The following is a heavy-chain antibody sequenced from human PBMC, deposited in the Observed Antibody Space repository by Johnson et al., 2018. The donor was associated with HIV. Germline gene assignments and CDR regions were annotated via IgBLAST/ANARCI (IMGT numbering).Heavy chain of an antibody. D-gene: IGHD2-15*01. J-gene: IGHJ3*02. V-gene: IGHV3-30*04. Sequence: QVQLVESGGGVVQPGRSLRLSCASSGFTFSSYAMHWVRQAPGKGLEWVAVISYDGSNQYYADSGKGRFTISRDNSKNTVFLQMNSLRAEDTAVYYCARSQVAATSEGAFDIWGQGTMVTVSS. CDR1: GFTFSSYA. CDR2: ISYDGSNQ. CDR3: ARSQVAATSEGAFDI.